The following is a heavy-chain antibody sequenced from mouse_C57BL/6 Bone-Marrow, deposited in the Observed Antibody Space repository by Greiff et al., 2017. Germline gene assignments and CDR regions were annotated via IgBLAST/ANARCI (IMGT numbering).Heavy chain of an antibody. Sequence: EVQVVESGAELVRPGASVKLSCTASGFNIKDDYMHWVKQRPEQGLEWIGWIDPENGDTEYASKFQGKATITADTSSNTAYLQLSSLTSEDTAVYYCTTIYYDGSSPLDYWGQGTTLTVSS. D-gene: IGHD1-1*01. J-gene: IGHJ2*01. CDR1: GFNIKDDY. CDR2: IDPENGDT. V-gene: IGHV14-4*01. CDR3: TTIYYDGSSPLDY.